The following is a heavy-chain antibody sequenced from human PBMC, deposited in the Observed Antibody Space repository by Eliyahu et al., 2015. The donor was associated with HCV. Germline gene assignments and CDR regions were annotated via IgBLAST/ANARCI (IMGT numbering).Heavy chain of an antibody. CDR2: ITWNSGGI. J-gene: IGHJ4*02. CDR3: AKDGGYEMDYFDY. V-gene: IGHV3-9*01. CDR1: GFIFDDYA. D-gene: IGHD5-12*01. Sequence: EVQLVESGGGLVQPGRSLRLSCAASGFIFDDYAMHWVRQAPGKGLEWVSGITWNSGGIGYADSVRGRFTISRDSAKNSLYLQMNSLRVEDTALYYCAKDGGYEMDYFDYWGQGTLVTVSS.